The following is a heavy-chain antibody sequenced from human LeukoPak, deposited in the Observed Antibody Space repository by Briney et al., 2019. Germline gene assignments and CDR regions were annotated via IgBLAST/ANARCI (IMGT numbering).Heavy chain of an antibody. V-gene: IGHV1-2*02. CDR2: LNPNSGGT. CDR3: ASFYAPDRGIESQNLVTVY. J-gene: IGHJ4*02. D-gene: IGHD2/OR15-2a*01. CDR1: GYTFTAYY. Sequence: ASVTVSCKASGYTFTAYYIHWVRQAPGQGLEWRGWLNPNSGGTEYAQMFQGRVTMTRDTSISTAYMELRRLRSDVTAVYYCASFYAPDRGIESQNLVTVYWGQGTLVSVSS.